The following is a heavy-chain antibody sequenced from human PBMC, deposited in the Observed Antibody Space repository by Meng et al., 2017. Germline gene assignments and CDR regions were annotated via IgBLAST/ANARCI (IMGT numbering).Heavy chain of an antibody. CDR1: GYTFTSYD. Sequence: QVALVQCGGAWQKPGTPVKVSCKASGYTFTSYDINWVRQATGQGLEWMGWMNPNSGNTGYAQKFQGRVTMTRNTSISTAYMELSSLRSEDTAVYYCARYVAVAGVDYWGQGTLVTVSS. V-gene: IGHV1-8*01. J-gene: IGHJ4*02. CDR3: ARYVAVAGVDY. D-gene: IGHD6-19*01. CDR2: MNPNSGNT.